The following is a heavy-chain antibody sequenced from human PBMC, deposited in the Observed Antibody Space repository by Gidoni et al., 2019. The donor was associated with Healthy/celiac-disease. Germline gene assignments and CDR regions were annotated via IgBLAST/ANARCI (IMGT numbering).Heavy chain of an antibody. CDR3: ATRLCSGGSCPID. V-gene: IGHV3-23*01. D-gene: IGHD2-15*01. Sequence: EVQLLASGGGLLQPGGSLSLSCAASGFPFSSYAMSWVRQAPGKGLEWVSAISGSGGSTYYADSVKGRFTISRDNYKNTLDLQMNSLRAEDTAVYYCATRLCSGGSCPIDWGQGTLVTVSS. CDR1: GFPFSSYA. CDR2: ISGSGGST. J-gene: IGHJ4*02.